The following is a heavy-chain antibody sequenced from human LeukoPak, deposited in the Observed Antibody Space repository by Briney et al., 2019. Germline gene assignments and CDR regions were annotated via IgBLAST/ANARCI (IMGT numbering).Heavy chain of an antibody. D-gene: IGHD6-13*01. Sequence: SQTLSLTCTVSGGSISSGSYYWSWIRQPAGKGLEWIGRIYTSGSTNYSPSLKSRVTISVDTSKNQFSLKLSSVTAADTAVYYCARNRDLAAADYWGQGTLVTVSS. CDR3: ARNRDLAAADY. J-gene: IGHJ4*02. CDR2: IYTSGST. CDR1: GGSISSGSYY. V-gene: IGHV4-61*02.